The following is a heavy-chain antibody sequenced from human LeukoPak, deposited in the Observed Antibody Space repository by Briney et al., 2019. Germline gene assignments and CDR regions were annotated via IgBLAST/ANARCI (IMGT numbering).Heavy chain of an antibody. CDR1: GFTFSSYS. Sequence: GGSLRLSCAASGFTFSSYSMNWVRQAPGKGLEWVSSISSSSSYIYYADSVKGRFTISRDNSKNTLYLQMNSLRAEDTAVYYCARGSGQLIDYWGQGTLVTVSS. CDR2: ISSSSSYI. CDR3: ARGSGQLIDY. D-gene: IGHD5-18*01. J-gene: IGHJ4*02. V-gene: IGHV3-21*01.